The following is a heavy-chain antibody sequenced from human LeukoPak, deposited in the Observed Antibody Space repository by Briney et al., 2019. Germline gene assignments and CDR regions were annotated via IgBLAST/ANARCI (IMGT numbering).Heavy chain of an antibody. CDR2: INTDGTST. CDR3: ARARYSYTGIIDY. D-gene: IGHD5-18*01. CDR1: GFTFSDYW. Sequence: PGGSLRLSCAASGFTFSDYWMHWVRQAPGKGLVWVSRINTDGTSTKCADSVKGRFTISRDNARNTVYLQMNSLRAEDTAVYYCARARYSYTGIIDYWGQGTLVTVSS. J-gene: IGHJ4*02. V-gene: IGHV3-74*01.